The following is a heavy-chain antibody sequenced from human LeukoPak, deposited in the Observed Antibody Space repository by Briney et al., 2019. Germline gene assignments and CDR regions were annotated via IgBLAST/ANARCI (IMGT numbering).Heavy chain of an antibody. J-gene: IGHJ6*03. D-gene: IGHD3-9*01. CDR2: INPNSGGT. CDR1: GYTFTGYY. CDR3: ARPLDSYYYYYMDV. V-gene: IGHV1-2*02. Sequence: ASVKVSCKASGYTFTGYYMHWVRQAPGQGLEWMGWINPNSGGTNHAQKFQGRVTMTRDTSISTAYMELSRLRSDDTAVYYCARPLDSYYYYYMDVWGKGTTVTVSS.